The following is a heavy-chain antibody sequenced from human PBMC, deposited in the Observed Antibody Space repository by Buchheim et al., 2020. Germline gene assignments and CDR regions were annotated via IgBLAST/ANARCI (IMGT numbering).Heavy chain of an antibody. Sequence: QVQLVQSGAEVKKPGSSVKVSCKASGGTFSSYTISWVRQAPGQGLEWMGRIIPILGIANYAQKFQGRVTMTTDTSTSTAYMELRSLRSDDTAVYYCARDRPGGSYYFDYWGQGTL. CDR1: GGTFSSYT. J-gene: IGHJ4*02. D-gene: IGHD3-16*01. CDR3: ARDRPGGSYYFDY. CDR2: IIPILGIA. V-gene: IGHV1-69*08.